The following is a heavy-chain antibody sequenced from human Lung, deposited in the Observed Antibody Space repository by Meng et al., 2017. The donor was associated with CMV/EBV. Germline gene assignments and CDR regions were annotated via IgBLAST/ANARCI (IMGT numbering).Heavy chain of an antibody. D-gene: IGHD2-21*01. CDR3: VTYYADIVLGPFDI. CDR1: GFTFSDYW. J-gene: IGHJ3*02. V-gene: IGHV3-7*01. CDR2: IKRDGSEK. Sequence: GGSXRLXCAASGFTFSDYWVAWVRQTPGKGLEWVANIKRDGSEKYYVDSVKGRFTVSRDNAKNSLYLQMRTLRAEDTAVYYCVTYYADIVLGPFDIWGKGTXVT.